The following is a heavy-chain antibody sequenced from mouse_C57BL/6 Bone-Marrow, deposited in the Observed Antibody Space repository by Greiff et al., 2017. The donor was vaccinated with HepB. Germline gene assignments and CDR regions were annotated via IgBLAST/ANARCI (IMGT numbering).Heavy chain of an antibody. J-gene: IGHJ2*01. Sequence: VQVVESGAELARPGASVKMSCKASGYTFTSYTMHWVKQRPGQGLEWIGYINPSSGYTKYNQKFKDKATLTADKSSSTAYMQLSSLTSEDSAVYYCAREDGSSRFDYWGQGTTLTVSS. CDR2: INPSSGYT. CDR3: AREDGSSRFDY. D-gene: IGHD1-1*01. V-gene: IGHV1-4*01. CDR1: GYTFTSYT.